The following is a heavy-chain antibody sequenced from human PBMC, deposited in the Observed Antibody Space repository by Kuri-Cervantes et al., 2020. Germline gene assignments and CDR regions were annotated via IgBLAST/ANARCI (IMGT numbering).Heavy chain of an antibody. CDR3: ARATSSSSGFGYFDY. CDR2: IKQDGSEK. D-gene: IGHD6-6*01. Sequence: GGSLRLSCAASGFTFSSYWMSWVRQAPGKGLEWVANIKQDGSEKYYVDSVKGRFTISRDNAKNSLYLQIESLTAEDTAVYYCARATSSSSGFGYFDYWGQGTLVTVSS. V-gene: IGHV3-7*04. CDR1: GFTFSSYW. J-gene: IGHJ4*02.